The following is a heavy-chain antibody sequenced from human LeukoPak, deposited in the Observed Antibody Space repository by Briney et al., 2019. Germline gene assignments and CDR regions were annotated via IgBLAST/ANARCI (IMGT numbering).Heavy chain of an antibody. V-gene: IGHV3-33*01. CDR2: IWYDGSNK. J-gene: IGHJ4*02. CDR3: ARLDYGDSGFVDY. Sequence: PGGSLRLSCAASGFTFSSYVMHWVRQAPGKGLEWVAVIWYDGSNKYYADSVKGRFTISRDNSKNTLYLQMNSLRAEDMAVYYCARLDYGDSGFVDYWGQGTLVTVSS. D-gene: IGHD4-17*01. CDR1: GFTFSSYV.